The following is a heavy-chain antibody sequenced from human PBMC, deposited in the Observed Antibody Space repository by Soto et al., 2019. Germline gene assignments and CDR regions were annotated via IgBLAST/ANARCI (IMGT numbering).Heavy chain of an antibody. CDR1: GYIFTDYW. D-gene: IGHD2-15*01. CDR2: IYPGDSDT. J-gene: IGHJ4*02. V-gene: IGHV5-51*01. Sequence: PGESLKISCKGSGYIFTDYWIAWVRQMPGKAPEWMGIIYPGDSDTRYSPSFKGQVTISADKSINTAYLQWSSLKASDTAMYYCTRLISPVAPRPTWGQGTLVTVSS. CDR3: TRLISPVAPRPT.